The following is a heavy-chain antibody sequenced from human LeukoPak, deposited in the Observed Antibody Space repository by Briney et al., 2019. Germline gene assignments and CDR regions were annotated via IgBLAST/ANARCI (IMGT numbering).Heavy chain of an antibody. J-gene: IGHJ4*02. CDR1: RGSIRSSNW. V-gene: IGHV4-4*02. Sequence: PSETLSLTCAVSRGSIRSSNWWSWVRQPPGKGLEWIGEIYHSGSTNYNPSLKSRVTISVDKSKNQFSLKLSSVTAADTAVYYCARVAAVAGTYYFDYWGQGTLVTVSS. CDR3: ARVAAVAGTYYFDY. CDR2: IYHSGST. D-gene: IGHD6-19*01.